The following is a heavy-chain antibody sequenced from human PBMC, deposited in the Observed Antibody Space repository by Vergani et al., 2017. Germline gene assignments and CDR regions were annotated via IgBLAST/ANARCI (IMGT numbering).Heavy chain of an antibody. D-gene: IGHD2-2*01. V-gene: IGHV3-21*01. Sequence: EVQLVESGGGLVKPGGSLRLSCAASGFTFSSYSMNWVRQAPGKGLEWVSSISSSSSYIYYADSVKGRFTISRDNAKNSLYLQMNSLRAEDTAVYYCAMGGCSSTSCLLYYYYMDVWGKGTTVTVSS. CDR1: GFTFSSYS. J-gene: IGHJ6*03. CDR3: AMGGCSSTSCLLYYYYMDV. CDR2: ISSSSSYI.